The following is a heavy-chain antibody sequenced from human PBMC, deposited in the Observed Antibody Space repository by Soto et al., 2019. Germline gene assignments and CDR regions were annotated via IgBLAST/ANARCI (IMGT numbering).Heavy chain of an antibody. J-gene: IGHJ1*01. CDR2: ISSSSSTI. CDR1: GFTFSSYS. D-gene: IGHD3-22*01. CDR3: ARGRKGYPYYDSSGYYSAEYFQH. V-gene: IGHV3-48*02. Sequence: GESLKISCAASGFTFSSYSMNWVRQAPGKGLEWVSYISSSSSTIYYADSVKGRFTISRDNAKNSLYLQMNSLRDEDTAVYYCARGRKGYPYYDSSGYYSAEYFQHWGQGTLVTVSS.